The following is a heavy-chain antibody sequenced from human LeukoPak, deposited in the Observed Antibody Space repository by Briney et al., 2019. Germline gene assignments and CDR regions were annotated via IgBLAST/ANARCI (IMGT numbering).Heavy chain of an antibody. V-gene: IGHV1-46*01. Sequence: ASVKVSCKASGYTFTSYYMHWVRQAPGQGLEWMGIINPSGGSTSYARKFQGRVTMTRDTSTSTVYMELSSLRSEDTAVYYCARDFSSGCLDYWGQGTLVTVSS. D-gene: IGHD6-19*01. CDR3: ARDFSSGCLDY. J-gene: IGHJ4*02. CDR2: INPSGGST. CDR1: GYTFTSYY.